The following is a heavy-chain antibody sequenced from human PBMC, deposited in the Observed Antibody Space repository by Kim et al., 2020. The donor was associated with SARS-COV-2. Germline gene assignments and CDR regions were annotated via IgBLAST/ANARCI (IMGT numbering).Heavy chain of an antibody. V-gene: IGHV4-38-2*02. Sequence: SETLSLTCTVSDSSVSSPYYWGWIRQPPGKGLEYVALAHHGGSTYFNPSLKSRVTISIDTSKNEVSLSLASVTAAATAIYFCPGPPLHSSAYFDCSGQG. D-gene: IGHD3-22*01. CDR2: AHHGGST. CDR1: DSSVSSPYY. CDR3: PGPPLHSSAYFDC. J-gene: IGHJ4*02.